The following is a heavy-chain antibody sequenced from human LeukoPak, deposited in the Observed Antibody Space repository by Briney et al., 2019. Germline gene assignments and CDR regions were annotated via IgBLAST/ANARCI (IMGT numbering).Heavy chain of an antibody. D-gene: IGHD3-10*01. CDR3: ARPKPITMVRGVIIGGWFDP. J-gene: IGHJ5*02. Sequence: SETLSLTCTVSGYSISSGYYWGWIRQPPGKGLEWIGSIYHSGSTYYNPSLKSRVTISVDTAKNQFSLKLSSVTAADTAVYYCARPKPITMVRGVIIGGWFDPWGQGTLVTVSS. CDR2: IYHSGST. CDR1: GYSISSGYY. V-gene: IGHV4-38-2*02.